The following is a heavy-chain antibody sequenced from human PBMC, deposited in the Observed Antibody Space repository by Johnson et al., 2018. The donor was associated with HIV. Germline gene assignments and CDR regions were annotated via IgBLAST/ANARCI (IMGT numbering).Heavy chain of an antibody. V-gene: IGHV3-74*01. J-gene: IGHJ3*02. Sequence: MQLVESGGGVVQPGRSLRLTCAASGFTFSRYSMHWVRQAPGKGLVWVSRINSDESSTTYADSVKGRFTISRDNAKNTLYLQMNSLTAEDTAVYYCAKDFYHYDSSGYSAFDMWGQGTMVTVSS. CDR2: INSDESST. CDR1: GFTFSRYS. CDR3: AKDFYHYDSSGYSAFDM. D-gene: IGHD3-22*01.